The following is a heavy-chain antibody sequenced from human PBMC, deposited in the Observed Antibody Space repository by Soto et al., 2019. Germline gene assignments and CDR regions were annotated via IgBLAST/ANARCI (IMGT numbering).Heavy chain of an antibody. J-gene: IGHJ4*02. CDR2: IYGGGTT. CDR1: GFAVSSKY. CDR3: VQTTGWPGFDF. D-gene: IGHD6-19*01. V-gene: IGHV3-53*01. Sequence: EVQLVESGGGEIQPGGPLRLSCAASGFAVSSKYMTWVRQAPGKGLEWVSVIYGGGTTYYADSVKGRFTISRDTSKNTLYLQMNSLRAEDTAVYYCVQTTGWPGFDFWGQGTLVTVSS.